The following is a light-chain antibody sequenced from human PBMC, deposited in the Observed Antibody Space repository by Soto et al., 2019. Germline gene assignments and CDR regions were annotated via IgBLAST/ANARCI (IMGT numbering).Light chain of an antibody. CDR1: SSNIGSHT. CDR2: NTY. J-gene: IGLJ2*01. V-gene: IGLV1-44*01. Sequence: QSVLTQPPSASGTPGQRVTISCSGSSSNIGSHTVNWYQQLPGTAPRLLIYNTYYRPSGVPDRFSGSKSGNSASLAISGLQSEDEADYYCAAWDDSLNGVVFGGGTKLTVL. CDR3: AAWDDSLNGVV.